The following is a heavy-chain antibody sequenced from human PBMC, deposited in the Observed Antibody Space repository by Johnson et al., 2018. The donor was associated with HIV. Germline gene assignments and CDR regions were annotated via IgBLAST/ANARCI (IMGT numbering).Heavy chain of an antibody. Sequence: QVQLVESGGGVVQPGRSVRLSCAASGFTFNNYAMHWVRQAPGKGLEWVAFIRYDGSNKYYADSVKGRFTISRDNAKNSLYLQMNSLRAEDTALYYCVRGIVVVVAAGRADAFDIWGQGTMVTVSS. CDR3: VRGIVVVVAAGRADAFDI. D-gene: IGHD2-15*01. J-gene: IGHJ3*02. V-gene: IGHV3-33*08. CDR1: GFTFNNYA. CDR2: IRYDGSNK.